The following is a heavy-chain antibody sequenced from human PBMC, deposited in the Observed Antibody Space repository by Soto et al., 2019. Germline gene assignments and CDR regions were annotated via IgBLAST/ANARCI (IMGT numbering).Heavy chain of an antibody. V-gene: IGHV3-30*18. CDR3: AKDRYSGTYPTDFDY. J-gene: IGHJ4*02. Sequence: GWSLRLSCAGSGFTFSSYGIHWVRQAPGKGLEWVALISYDGGNEKYTESVKDRFTISRDDSHNVAYLQMSSLRTEDTAMYYCAKDRYSGTYPTDFDYWGQGSLVTGSS. D-gene: IGHD1-26*01. CDR2: ISYDGGNE. CDR1: GFTFSSYG.